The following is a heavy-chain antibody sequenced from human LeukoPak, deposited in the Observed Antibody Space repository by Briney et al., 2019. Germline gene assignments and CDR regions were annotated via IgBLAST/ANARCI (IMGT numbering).Heavy chain of an antibody. Sequence: GGSLRLSCAASGFPFSSYAMSWVRQAPGKGLEWVSAITGNGGFTYYADSVKGRFTISRDNSKNTLYLQVNSLRAEDTAVYYCAKDRGAYGDYAYWGQGTLVTVSS. CDR2: ITGNGGFT. CDR1: GFPFSSYA. CDR3: AKDRGAYGDYAY. V-gene: IGHV3-23*01. J-gene: IGHJ4*02. D-gene: IGHD4-17*01.